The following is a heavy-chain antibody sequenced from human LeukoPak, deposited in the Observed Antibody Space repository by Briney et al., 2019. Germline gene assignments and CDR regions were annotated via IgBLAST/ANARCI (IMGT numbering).Heavy chain of an antibody. V-gene: IGHV4-30-2*01. J-gene: IGHJ6*02. CDR1: GGSISSGGYS. CDR2: IYHSGST. D-gene: IGHD6-13*01. Sequence: ASETLSLTCAVSGGSISSGGYSWSWIRQPPGKGLEWIGYIYHSGSTYYNPSLKSRVTISVDRSKNQFSLKLSSVTAADTAVYYCARGGQQLVLGSMALYYYYYGMDVWGQGTTVTVSS. CDR3: ARGGQQLVLGSMALYYYYYGMDV.